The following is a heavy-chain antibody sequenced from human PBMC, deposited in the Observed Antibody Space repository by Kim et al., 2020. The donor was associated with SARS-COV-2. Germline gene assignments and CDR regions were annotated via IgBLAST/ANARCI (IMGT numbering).Heavy chain of an antibody. CDR3: RISSGWYSHFDY. D-gene: IGHD6-19*01. CDR2: IYYSGST. Sequence: SETLSLTCTVSGGSISSSSYYWGWIRQPPGKGLEWIGSIYYSGSTYYNPSLKSRVTISVDTSKNQFSLKLSSVTAADTAVYYCRISSGWYSHFDYWGQGTLVTVSS. CDR1: GGSISSSSYY. J-gene: IGHJ4*02. V-gene: IGHV4-39*01.